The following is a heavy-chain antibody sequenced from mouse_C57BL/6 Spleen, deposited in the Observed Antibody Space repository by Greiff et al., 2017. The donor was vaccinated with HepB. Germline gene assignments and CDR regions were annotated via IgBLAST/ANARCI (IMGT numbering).Heavy chain of an antibody. J-gene: IGHJ4*01. V-gene: IGHV1-47*01. CDR2: FHPYNDDT. CDR3: ARGSYGSSSYYYAMDY. D-gene: IGHD1-1*01. Sequence: QVQLQQSGAELVKPGASVKMSCKASGYTFTTYPIEWMKQNHGKSLEWIGNFHPYNDDTKYNEKFKGKATLTVEKSSSTVYLELSRLTSDDSAVYYCARGSYGSSSYYYAMDYWGQGTSVTVSS. CDR1: GYTFTTYP.